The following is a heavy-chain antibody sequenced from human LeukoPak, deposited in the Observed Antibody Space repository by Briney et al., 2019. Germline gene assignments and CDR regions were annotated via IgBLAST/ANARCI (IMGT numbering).Heavy chain of an antibody. Sequence: ASVKVSCKASGGTFSSCAISWVRQAPGPGLEWMGGIIPIFGTANYAQKFQGRVTITTDESTSTAYMELSSLRSEDTAVYYCAIHSSGWGRVYWGQGTLVTVSS. V-gene: IGHV1-69*05. J-gene: IGHJ4*02. CDR3: AIHSSGWGRVY. D-gene: IGHD6-19*01. CDR2: IIPIFGTA. CDR1: GGTFSSCA.